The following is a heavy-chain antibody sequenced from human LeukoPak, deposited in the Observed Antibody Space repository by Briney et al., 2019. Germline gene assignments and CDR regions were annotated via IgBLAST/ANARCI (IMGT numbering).Heavy chain of an antibody. CDR2: ISGSGGST. D-gene: IGHD3-22*01. Sequence: PGGSLRLSCAASGFTFSSYAMSWVRQAPGKGLEWVSAISGSGGSTYYADSVKGRFTISRDNSKNTLYLQMNSLRAEDTAVYYCAKDYHYYDSSGHYKNWGQGTLVTASS. V-gene: IGHV3-23*01. CDR1: GFTFSSYA. J-gene: IGHJ4*02. CDR3: AKDYHYYDSSGHYKN.